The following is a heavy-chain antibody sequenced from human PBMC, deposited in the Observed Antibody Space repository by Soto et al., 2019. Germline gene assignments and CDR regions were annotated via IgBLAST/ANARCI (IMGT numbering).Heavy chain of an antibody. D-gene: IGHD3-22*01. CDR3: VRDLRYYDSSGYPDY. J-gene: IGHJ4*02. V-gene: IGHV1-18*04. Sequence: ASVKVSCKASGYTFTSYGISWVRQAPGQGLEWMGWISAYNGNTNYAQKLQGRVTMTTDTSTSTAYMELSSLRSDDTAVYYCVRDLRYYDSSGYPDYWGQGTLVPVSS. CDR1: GYTFTSYG. CDR2: ISAYNGNT.